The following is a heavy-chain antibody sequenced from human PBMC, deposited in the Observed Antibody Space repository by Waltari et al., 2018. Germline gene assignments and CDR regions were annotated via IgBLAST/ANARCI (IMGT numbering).Heavy chain of an antibody. CDR2: IYYSGST. J-gene: IGHJ5*02. Sequence: QLQLQESGPGLVKPSETLSLTCTVSGGSISSSSYYWGWIRQPPGKGLEWIGSIYYSGSTYYNPSLKSRVTISVDTSKNQFSLKLSSVTAADTAVYYCARDLVGALNWFDPWGQGTLVTV. CDR1: GGSISSSSYY. CDR3: ARDLVGALNWFDP. D-gene: IGHD1-26*01. V-gene: IGHV4-39*07.